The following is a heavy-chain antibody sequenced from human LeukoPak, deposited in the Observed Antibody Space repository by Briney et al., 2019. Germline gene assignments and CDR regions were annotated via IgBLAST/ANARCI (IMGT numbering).Heavy chain of an antibody. Sequence: SETLSLTCIVSGGSISRGSYYWNWIRQPAGKGLEWMGRVYNSGSTNYNPSLKSRVTISTDMSKNQFSLKLSSVTAADTAVYYCARQAFGALYFDSWGQGTLVTVSS. CDR2: VYNSGST. V-gene: IGHV4-61*02. J-gene: IGHJ4*02. CDR1: GGSISRGSYY. CDR3: ARQAFGALYFDS. D-gene: IGHD3-10*01.